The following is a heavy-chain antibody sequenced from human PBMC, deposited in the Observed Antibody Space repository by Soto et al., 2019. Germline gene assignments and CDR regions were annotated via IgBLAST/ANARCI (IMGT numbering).Heavy chain of an antibody. D-gene: IGHD3-22*01. CDR1: GFTFSSYA. V-gene: IGHV3-30*04. CDR3: ARPPFDSSGYYPN. J-gene: IGHJ4*02. Sequence: GGSLRLSCAASGFTFSSYAMHWVRQAPGKGLEWVAAMSYDGSDKNYADSVKGRFTISGDNSKDTLYLQMDSLRPDDTAVYYCARPPFDSSGYYPNWGQGTLVTVSS. CDR2: MSYDGSDK.